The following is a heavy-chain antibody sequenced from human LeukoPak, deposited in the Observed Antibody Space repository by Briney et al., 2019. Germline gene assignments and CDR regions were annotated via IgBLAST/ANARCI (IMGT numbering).Heavy chain of an antibody. V-gene: IGHV1-46*01. J-gene: IGHJ4*02. Sequence: ASVKVSCKASGYTFTSYYMHWVRQAPGQGLEWMGIINPSGGSTSYAQKFQGRVTVTRDTSTSTVYMELSSLRSEDTAVYYCARDRWNYDILTGCDYWGQGTLVTVSS. CDR3: ARDRWNYDILTGCDY. CDR1: GYTFTSYY. CDR2: INPSGGST. D-gene: IGHD3-9*01.